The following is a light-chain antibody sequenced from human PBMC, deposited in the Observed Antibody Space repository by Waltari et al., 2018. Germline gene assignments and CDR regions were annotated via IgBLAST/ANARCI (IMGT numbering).Light chain of an antibody. Sequence: DIQMTQSPSPLSASVGDRVTITCRSSRSISGCLAWYQQKPGKAPNLLIYKASSLESGVPSRFNGSGSGTEFTLTISSLQPDDFATYYCHQYNSYSYTFGQGTKLESK. V-gene: IGKV1-5*03. CDR3: HQYNSYSYT. J-gene: IGKJ2*01. CDR1: RSISGC. CDR2: KAS.